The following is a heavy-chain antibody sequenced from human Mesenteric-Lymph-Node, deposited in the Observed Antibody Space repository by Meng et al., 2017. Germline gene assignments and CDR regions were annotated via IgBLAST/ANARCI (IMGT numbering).Heavy chain of an antibody. V-gene: IGHV1-2*06. CDR3: AREQLELLFDYYGMDV. CDR2: INPNSGGT. D-gene: IGHD1-7*01. CDR1: GGTFSSYA. Sequence: ASVKVSCKASGGTFSSYAISWVRQAPGQGLEWMGRINPNSGGTNYAQKFQGRVTMTRDTSISTAYMELSRLRSDDTAVYYCAREQLELLFDYYGMDVWGQGTTVTVSS. J-gene: IGHJ6*02.